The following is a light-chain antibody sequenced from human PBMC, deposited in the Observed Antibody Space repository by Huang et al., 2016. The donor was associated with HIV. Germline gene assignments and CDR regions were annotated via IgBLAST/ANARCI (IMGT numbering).Light chain of an antibody. CDR2: GAS. Sequence: EIVMTQSPATLSVSPGERATLSCRASQSVSSNLAWYKQKPGQAPSLLIYGASTRATGIPARFSGSGSGTEFTLTISSLQSEDFAVYYCQQYNNWPLYTFGQGTKLEIK. J-gene: IGKJ2*01. CDR3: QQYNNWPLYT. CDR1: QSVSSN. V-gene: IGKV3-15*01.